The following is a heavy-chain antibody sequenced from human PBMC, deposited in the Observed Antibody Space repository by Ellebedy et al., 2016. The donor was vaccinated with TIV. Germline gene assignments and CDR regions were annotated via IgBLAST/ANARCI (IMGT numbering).Heavy chain of an antibody. Sequence: SVKVSXXASGGTFSSYAISWVRQAPGQGLEWMGRIIPILGIANYAQKFQGRVTITADKSTSTAYMELSSLRSDDTAVYYCARPYGSGNSPWGQGTLVTVSS. CDR2: IIPILGIA. D-gene: IGHD3-10*01. V-gene: IGHV1-69*04. CDR1: GGTFSSYA. J-gene: IGHJ5*02. CDR3: ARPYGSGNSP.